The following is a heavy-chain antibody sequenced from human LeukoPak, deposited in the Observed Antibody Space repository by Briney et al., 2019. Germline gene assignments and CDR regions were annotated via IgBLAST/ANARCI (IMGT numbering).Heavy chain of an antibody. D-gene: IGHD3-22*01. CDR1: GFTFSSYA. V-gene: IGHV3-23*01. Sequence: GGSLRLSCAASGFTFSSYAMSWVRQAPGKGLEWVSAISGSGGSTYYADSVKGRLTISRDNSKNTLHLQMNSLRAEDTAVYYCARGEGDYYDSSGYYCEFDYWGQGTLVTVSS. CDR3: ARGEGDYYDSSGYYCEFDY. CDR2: ISGSGGST. J-gene: IGHJ4*02.